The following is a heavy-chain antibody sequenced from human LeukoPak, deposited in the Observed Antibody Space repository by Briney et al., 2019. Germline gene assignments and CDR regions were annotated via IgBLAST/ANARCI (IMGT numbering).Heavy chain of an antibody. J-gene: IGHJ4*02. V-gene: IGHV1-2*02. CDR3: VRGGGTSCYDY. D-gene: IGHD2-2*01. CDR1: GYTFTGYH. CDR2: INTNTAGT. Sequence: ASVTVSCKASGYTFTGYHMHWVRQAPGQGLEWMAWINTNTAGTKYAQKFQGRVTMTRDTSISTAYMELSRLRSDDTAVYYCVRGGGTSCYDYWGQGTLLTVSS.